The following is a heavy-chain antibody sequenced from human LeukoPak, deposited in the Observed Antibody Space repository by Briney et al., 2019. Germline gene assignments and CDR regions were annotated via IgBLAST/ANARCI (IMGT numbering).Heavy chain of an antibody. V-gene: IGHV4-59*12. D-gene: IGHD2-15*01. Sequence: PSETLSLTCTVSGGSISSYYWSWIRQPPGKGLEWIGYIYYSGSTNYNPSLKSRVTISVDTSKNQFSLKLSSVTAADTAVYYCASLAATTPYYFDYWGQGTLVTVSS. CDR3: ASLAATTPYYFDY. CDR2: IYYSGST. CDR1: GGSISSYY. J-gene: IGHJ4*02.